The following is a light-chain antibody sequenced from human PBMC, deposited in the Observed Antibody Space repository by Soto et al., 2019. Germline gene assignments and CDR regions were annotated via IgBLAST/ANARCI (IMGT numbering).Light chain of an antibody. J-gene: IGKJ4*01. V-gene: IGKV3-11*01. CDR1: QSVSSD. Sequence: EIVLTQSPATLSLSPGERATLSCRASQSVSSDLAWYQQKPGQAPRLLIYDASNRATGIPARFSGSGSGTDFTLTISSLEPEDFAVYYCQQRSNWPTFGGGTQVEIK. CDR2: DAS. CDR3: QQRSNWPT.